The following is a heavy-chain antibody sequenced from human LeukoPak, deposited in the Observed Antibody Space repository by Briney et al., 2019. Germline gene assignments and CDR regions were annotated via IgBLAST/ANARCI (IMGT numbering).Heavy chain of an antibody. Sequence: SQTLSLTCTVSGGSISSGGYYWSWIRQPPGKGLEWIGYIYHSGSTYYNPSLKSRVTISVDRSKNQFSLKLSSVTAADTAVYYCARQSRIAARPSWGQGTMVTVSS. J-gene: IGHJ3*01. V-gene: IGHV4-30-2*01. CDR3: ARQSRIAARPS. CDR2: IYHSGST. D-gene: IGHD6-6*01. CDR1: GGSISSGGYY.